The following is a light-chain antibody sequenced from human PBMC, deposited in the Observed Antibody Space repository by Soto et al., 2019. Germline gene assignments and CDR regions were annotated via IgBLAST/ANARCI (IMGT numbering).Light chain of an antibody. V-gene: IGKV3-20*01. CDR2: AAS. CDR3: QQYDTSPLT. Sequence: EIVLTQSPGTLSLSPGERATLSCRASQTLSTNSLAWYHQRLGQXPRTLIYAASTRDTDIPDRFNGSASGTAVALTISRLEPEDCQLYYCQQYDTSPLTFGPGTKVDIK. CDR1: QTLSTNS. J-gene: IGKJ3*01.